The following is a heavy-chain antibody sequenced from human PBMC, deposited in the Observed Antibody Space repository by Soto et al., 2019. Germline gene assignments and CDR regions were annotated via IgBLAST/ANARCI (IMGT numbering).Heavy chain of an antibody. CDR2: ISANNGDT. V-gene: IGHV1-18*04. Sequence: GASVKVSCKASGYSFTSYGISWVRQAPGRGLGWMGWISANNGDTNYAQTFQGRVTMTTDTSTSTAYMELRSLRSDDTAVYYCARELGYCSGGICPYWFDPWGQGTLVTVSS. CDR1: GYSFTSYG. CDR3: ARELGYCSGGICPYWFDP. D-gene: IGHD2-15*01. J-gene: IGHJ5*02.